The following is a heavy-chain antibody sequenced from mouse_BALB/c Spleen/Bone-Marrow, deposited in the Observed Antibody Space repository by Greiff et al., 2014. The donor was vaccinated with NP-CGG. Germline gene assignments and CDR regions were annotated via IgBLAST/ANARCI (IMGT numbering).Heavy chain of an antibody. V-gene: IGHV2-9*02. D-gene: IGHD2-1*01. CDR2: IWAGGST. J-gene: IGHJ3*01. CDR1: GFSLTSYG. Sequence: VNVVESGPGLVAPSQSLSITCTVSGFSLTSYGVHWVRQPPGKGLEWLGVIWAGGSTNYNSALMSRLSISKDNSKSQVFLKMNSLQTDDTAMYYCAIPYGNRAWFAYWGQGTLVTVSA. CDR3: AIPYGNRAWFAY.